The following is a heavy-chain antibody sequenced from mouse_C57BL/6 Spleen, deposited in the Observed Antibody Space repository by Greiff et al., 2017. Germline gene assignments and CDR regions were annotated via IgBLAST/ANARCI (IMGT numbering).Heavy chain of an antibody. CDR3: ARLTTVVGTLDY. CDR1: GFTFSDYY. CDR2: ISNGGGST. Sequence: EVMLVESGGGLVQPGGSLKLSCAASGFTFSDYYMYWVRQTPEKRLEWVAYISNGGGSTYYPDTVKGRFTISRDNAKNTLYLQMSRLKSEDTAMYYCARLTTVVGTLDYWGQGTTLTVSS. D-gene: IGHD1-1*01. J-gene: IGHJ2*01. V-gene: IGHV5-12*01.